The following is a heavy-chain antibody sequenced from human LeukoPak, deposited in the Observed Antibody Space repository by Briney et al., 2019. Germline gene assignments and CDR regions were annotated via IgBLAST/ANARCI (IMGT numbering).Heavy chain of an antibody. D-gene: IGHD1-26*01. CDR1: GFTFHDYA. V-gene: IGHV3-9*01. Sequence: GGSLRLSCAASGFTFHDYAMHWVRQPPGKGLEWVSGISWNSGGIGYADSVKGRFTISRDNAKNSLYLQMNSLTTEDTAVYYCARTPYDGYSGSYYSVYWGQGTLVTVSS. CDR2: ISWNSGGI. J-gene: IGHJ4*02. CDR3: ARTPYDGYSGSYYSVY.